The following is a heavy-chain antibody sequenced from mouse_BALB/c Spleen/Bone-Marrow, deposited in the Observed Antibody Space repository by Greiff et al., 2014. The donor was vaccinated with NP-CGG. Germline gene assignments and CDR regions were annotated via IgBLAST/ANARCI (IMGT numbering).Heavy chain of an antibody. CDR1: GYSFTGYT. Sequence: VQLQQSGPELVKPGASMKISCKASGYSFTGYTMNWVKQSHGKNLEWIGLINPYNGGTSYNQKFKGKATLTVDKSSSTAYMALLSLTSEDSAVYYCARENHGSSYGFAYWGQGTLVTVSA. D-gene: IGHD1-1*01. V-gene: IGHV1-18*01. CDR3: ARENHGSSYGFAY. J-gene: IGHJ3*01. CDR2: INPYNGGT.